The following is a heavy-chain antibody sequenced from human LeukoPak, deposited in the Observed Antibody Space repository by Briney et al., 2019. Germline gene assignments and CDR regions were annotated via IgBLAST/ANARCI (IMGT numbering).Heavy chain of an antibody. J-gene: IGHJ5*02. CDR3: ARDSQWLIYNWFDP. CDR1: GVSISSYY. CDR2: IYTSGST. D-gene: IGHD6-19*01. V-gene: IGHV4-4*07. Sequence: SETLSLTCTVSGVSISSYYWSWIRQPAGKGLEWIGRIYTSGSTNYNPSLKSRVTMSVDTSKNQFSLKLSSATAADTAVYYCARDSQWLIYNWFDPWGQGTLVTVSS.